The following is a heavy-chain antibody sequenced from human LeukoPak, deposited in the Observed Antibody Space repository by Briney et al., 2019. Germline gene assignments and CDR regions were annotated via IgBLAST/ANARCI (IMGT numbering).Heavy chain of an antibody. D-gene: IGHD5-12*01. Sequence: ASVKVSCKASGYTFTSYYMHWVRQAPGEGLEWMGIINPSGGSTSYAQKFQGRVTMTRDMSTSTVYMELSSLRSDDTAVYYCARLPLDIVATIGKDYWGQGTLVTVSS. CDR3: ARLPLDIVATIGKDY. J-gene: IGHJ4*02. CDR2: INPSGGST. V-gene: IGHV1-46*01. CDR1: GYTFTSYY.